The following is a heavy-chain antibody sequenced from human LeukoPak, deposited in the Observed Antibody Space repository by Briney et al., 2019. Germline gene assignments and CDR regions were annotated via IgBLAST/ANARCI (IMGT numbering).Heavy chain of an antibody. J-gene: IGHJ4*02. Sequence: GESLKISCEGSGYSFSNYWLGWVRQLPGKGLEWMGIIYPGDSDTRYSPSFQGQVTISADKSISTAYLQWSSLKASDTAMYYCARVDYYDRSGYFDYWGQGTQVTVSS. CDR1: GYSFSNYW. CDR3: ARVDYYDRSGYFDY. D-gene: IGHD3-22*01. CDR2: IYPGDSDT. V-gene: IGHV5-51*01.